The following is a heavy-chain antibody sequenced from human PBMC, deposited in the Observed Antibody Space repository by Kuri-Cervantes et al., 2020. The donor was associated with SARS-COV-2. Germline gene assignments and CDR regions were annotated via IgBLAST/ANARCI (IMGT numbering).Heavy chain of an antibody. CDR3: TRGNLNSVWYA. D-gene: IGHD6-19*01. Sequence: GESLKISCAASGFTFSSYGMHWVRQAPGKGLEWVAVIWYDGSNKYYADSVKGRFTISRDNSKNTLYLQMDSLKVEGTAVYYCTRGNLNSVWYAWGQGTLVTVSS. V-gene: IGHV3-33*01. J-gene: IGHJ4*02. CDR2: IWYDGSNK. CDR1: GFTFSSYG.